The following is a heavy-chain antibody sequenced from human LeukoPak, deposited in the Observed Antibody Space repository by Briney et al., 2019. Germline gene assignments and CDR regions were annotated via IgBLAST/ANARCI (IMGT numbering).Heavy chain of an antibody. CDR3: ARDATYYDFWSGYGAYYYYYMDV. CDR1: GFTVSSNY. Sequence: GGSLRLSCAASGFTVSSNYMSWVRQAPGKGLEWVSVIYSGGSTYYADSVKGRFTISRDNSKNTLYLQMNSLRAEDTAVYYCARDATYYDFWSGYGAYYYYYMDVWGKGTTAPVSS. CDR2: IYSGGST. V-gene: IGHV3-66*02. J-gene: IGHJ6*03. D-gene: IGHD3-3*01.